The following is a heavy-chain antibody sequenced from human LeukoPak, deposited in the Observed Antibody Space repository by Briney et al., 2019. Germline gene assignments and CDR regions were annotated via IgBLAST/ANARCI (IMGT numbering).Heavy chain of an antibody. CDR3: ARRGRLLGYCSSTSCHGNWFDP. J-gene: IGHJ5*02. V-gene: IGHV5-51*01. CDR1: GYSFTSYW. CDR2: IYPGDSDT. Sequence: GESLKISCKGSGYSFTSYWIGWVRQMPGKDLEWMGIIYPGDSDTRYSPSFQGQVTISADKSISTAYLQWSSPKASDTAMYYCARRGRLLGYCSSTSCHGNWFDPWGQGTLVTVSS. D-gene: IGHD2-2*01.